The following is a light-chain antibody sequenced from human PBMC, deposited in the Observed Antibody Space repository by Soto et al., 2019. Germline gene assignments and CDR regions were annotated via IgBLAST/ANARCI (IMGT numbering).Light chain of an antibody. Sequence: QSVLTQPPSASGSPGQSVTISCTGTSSDVGGYNYVSWYQQHPGKAPKLMICEVSKRPSGVPDRFSGSKSGNTASLTVSGLQAEDEADYYCSSYAGSNNLVFGTGTKLTVL. V-gene: IGLV2-8*01. CDR3: SSYAGSNNLV. J-gene: IGLJ1*01. CDR1: SSDVGGYNY. CDR2: EVS.